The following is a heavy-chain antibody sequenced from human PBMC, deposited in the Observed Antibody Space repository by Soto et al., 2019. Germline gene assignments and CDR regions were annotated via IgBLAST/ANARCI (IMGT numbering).Heavy chain of an antibody. CDR2: IYYSGST. V-gene: IGHV4-59*08. Sequence: ASETLSLTCTVSGGSISSYYWSWIRQPPGKGLEWIGYIYYSGSTNYNPSLKSRVTISVDTSKNQFSLKLSSVTAADTAVYYCARHAWGDYVLWYWGQGTLVTVSS. J-gene: IGHJ4*02. CDR1: GGSISSYY. CDR3: ARHAWGDYVLWY. D-gene: IGHD4-17*01.